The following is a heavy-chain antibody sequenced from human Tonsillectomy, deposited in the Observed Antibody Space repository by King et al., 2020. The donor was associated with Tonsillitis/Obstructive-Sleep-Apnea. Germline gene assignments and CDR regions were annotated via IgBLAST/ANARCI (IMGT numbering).Heavy chain of an antibody. CDR2: IYYSGST. D-gene: IGHD6-13*01. Sequence: QLQESGPGLVKPSETLSLTCTVSGGSISSSAYYWGWIRQPPGKGLDWIGSIYYSGSTYYNPSLKSRVTISVDTSKTQFSLKLSSVTAADTAVFYCAGEGDYSSTNYFDYWGQGTLVTVSS. CDR1: GGSISSSAYY. J-gene: IGHJ4*02. V-gene: IGHV4-39*01. CDR3: AGEGDYSSTNYFDY.